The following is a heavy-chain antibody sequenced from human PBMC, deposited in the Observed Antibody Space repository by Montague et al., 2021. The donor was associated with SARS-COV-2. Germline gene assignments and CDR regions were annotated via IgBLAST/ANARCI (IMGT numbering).Heavy chain of an antibody. CDR2: IYYSGST. V-gene: IGHV4-31*03. CDR1: GGSISSGGYY. Sequence: TLSLTCIVSGGSISSGGYYWSWIRQPPGKDLEWIGCIYYSGSTYYNPSLKSRLSISLDTSKNHFSLRLSSVSAAATAVYYCARSESPSYSSSPFDYWGQGTLVTVSS. CDR3: ARSESPSYSSSPFDY. J-gene: IGHJ4*02. D-gene: IGHD6-13*01.